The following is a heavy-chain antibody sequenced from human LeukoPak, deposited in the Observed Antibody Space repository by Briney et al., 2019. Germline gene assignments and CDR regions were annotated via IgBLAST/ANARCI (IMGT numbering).Heavy chain of an antibody. D-gene: IGHD6-19*01. V-gene: IGHV1-46*01. CDR1: GYSFTNYY. J-gene: IGHJ4*02. CDR3: ASWGAVAGSSTREVCYFDY. Sequence: EASVKVSCKTSGYSFTNYYMHWFRQAPGQGLEWMGIINPSGGSTSYAQKFQGRVTMTRDTSTSTLYMELSSLRFEDTAVYYCASWGAVAGSSTREVCYFDYWGQGTLVTVSS. CDR2: INPSGGST.